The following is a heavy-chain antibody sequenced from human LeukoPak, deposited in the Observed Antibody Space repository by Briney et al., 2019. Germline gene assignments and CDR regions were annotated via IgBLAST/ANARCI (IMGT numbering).Heavy chain of an antibody. J-gene: IGHJ6*02. D-gene: IGHD5-24*01. CDR2: ITGSGNSV. V-gene: IGHV3-48*04. CDR1: GFTFSSYG. CDR3: ARGNYGMDV. Sequence: PGGSLRLSCAASGFTFSSYGMHWIRQAPGKGLEWVSYITGSGNSVSYADFVKGRFTISRDNAKNSLYLQMNSLGAEDTAVYYCARGNYGMDVWGQGTTVTVSS.